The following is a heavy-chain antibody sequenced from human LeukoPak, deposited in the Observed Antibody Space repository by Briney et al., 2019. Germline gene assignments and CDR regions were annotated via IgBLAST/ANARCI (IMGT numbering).Heavy chain of an antibody. CDR1: GFTLNSNA. Sequence: GGSLRLSCAVSGFTLNSNAMCWVRQAPGKGLEWVSGISCMGVTTYYADSVKGRFTISRDTSKNTLYLQMNTLRPEDTAVYYCAKEEVPNDYWGQGTLVTVSS. J-gene: IGHJ4*02. D-gene: IGHD2-2*01. CDR2: ISCMGVTT. V-gene: IGHV3-23*01. CDR3: AKEEVPNDY.